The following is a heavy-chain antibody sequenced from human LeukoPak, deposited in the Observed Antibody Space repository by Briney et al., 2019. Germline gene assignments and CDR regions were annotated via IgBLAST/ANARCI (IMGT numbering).Heavy chain of an antibody. V-gene: IGHV3-53*01. CDR1: GFTVSSNY. D-gene: IGHD3-22*01. J-gene: IGHJ4*02. CDR3: ARERASSGYDY. CDR2: IYSGGST. Sequence: PGGSLRLSCAACGFTVSSNYMSWVRQAPGRGVERVSVIYSGGSTYYADSVKGRFTISRDNSKNTLYLQMNSLRAEDTAVYYCARERASSGYDYWGQGTLVTVSS.